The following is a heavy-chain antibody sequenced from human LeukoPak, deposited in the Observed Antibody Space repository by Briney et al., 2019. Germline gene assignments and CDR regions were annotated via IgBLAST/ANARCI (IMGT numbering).Heavy chain of an antibody. D-gene: IGHD6-13*01. Sequence: GGSLRLSCAASGFTFSIYAMSWVRQAPGKGLEWLSAISGSGGSTYYADSVKGRFTISRDNSKNTLYLQMNSLRAEDTAVYYCAKSLSSWSNYFDYWGQGTLVTVSS. CDR3: AKSLSSWSNYFDY. CDR1: GFTFSIYA. V-gene: IGHV3-23*01. CDR2: ISGSGGST. J-gene: IGHJ4*02.